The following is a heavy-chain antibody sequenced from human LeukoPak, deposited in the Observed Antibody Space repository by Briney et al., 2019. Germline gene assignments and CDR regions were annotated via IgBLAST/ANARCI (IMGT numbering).Heavy chain of an antibody. Sequence: PGGSLRLSCAASGFTFSKYATSWVRQAPGKGLEWVSTISGSGAGTYYADSVKGRFTISRDNSKNTLYLQMNSLRAEDTAVYYCARFPVTTRNYGMDVWGQGTTVTVSS. CDR1: GFTFSKYA. CDR2: ISGSGAGT. V-gene: IGHV3-23*01. D-gene: IGHD4-11*01. J-gene: IGHJ6*02. CDR3: ARFPVTTRNYGMDV.